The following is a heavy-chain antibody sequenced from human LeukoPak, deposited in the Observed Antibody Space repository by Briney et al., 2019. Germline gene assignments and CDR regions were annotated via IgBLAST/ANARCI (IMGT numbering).Heavy chain of an antibody. Sequence: ASVKVSCKASGYTFTSYYMHWVRQAPGQGLEWMGIINPSGGSTSYAQKFQGRVTMTRDTSTSTVYMELSSLRSEDTAVYYCARGPHLIIAAAGSGDFDYWGQGTLVTVSS. CDR1: GYTFTSYY. D-gene: IGHD6-13*01. CDR3: ARGPHLIIAAAGSGDFDY. J-gene: IGHJ4*02. V-gene: IGHV1-46*01. CDR2: INPSGGST.